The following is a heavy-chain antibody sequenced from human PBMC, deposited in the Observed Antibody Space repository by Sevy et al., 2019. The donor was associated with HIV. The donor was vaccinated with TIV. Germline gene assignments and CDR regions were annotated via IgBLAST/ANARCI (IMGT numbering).Heavy chain of an antibody. V-gene: IGHV3-30*02. CDR3: ARGGDFLLTD. D-gene: IGHD2-21*01. CDR1: GFTFSDYS. Sequence: GGSLRLSCAASGFTFSDYSMHWVRQAPGKGLEWVAFIRYDGTRKDYADSVKDRFTISRDNSKKTLFLQMNSLRAEDTAVYYCARGGDFLLTDWGQGALVTVSS. CDR2: IRYDGTRK. J-gene: IGHJ4*02.